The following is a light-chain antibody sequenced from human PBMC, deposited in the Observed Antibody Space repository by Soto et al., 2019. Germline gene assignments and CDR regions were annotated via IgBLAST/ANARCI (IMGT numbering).Light chain of an antibody. CDR1: SSDVGSYNL. J-gene: IGLJ2*01. CDR3: CSYAGSSTFV. V-gene: IGLV2-23*01. Sequence: QSALTQPASVSGSPGQSITISCTGTSSDVGSYNLVSWYQQHPGKAPKVMIYEGSKRPSGVSNRFSGSKSGNTASLTISGLQAEYEADYYCCSYAGSSTFVFGGGTKLTVL. CDR2: EGS.